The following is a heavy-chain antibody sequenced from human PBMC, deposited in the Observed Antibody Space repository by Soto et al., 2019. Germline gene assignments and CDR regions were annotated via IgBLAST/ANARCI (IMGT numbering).Heavy chain of an antibody. V-gene: IGHV4-59*08. J-gene: IGHJ3*02. CDR1: GGSFSPNY. CDR2: IYFGGTT. CDR3: ARHTDCGSGSSCLGSDNMDTDAFDI. Sequence: SETLSLTCTVSGGSFSPNYWAWIRQPPGKGLEWVGYIYFGGTTSYNPSLRSRVTISLDTSNNQFSLRLTSVTAADTAVYYCARHTDCGSGSSCLGSDNMDTDAFDIWGQGTMVTVSS. D-gene: IGHD3-10*01.